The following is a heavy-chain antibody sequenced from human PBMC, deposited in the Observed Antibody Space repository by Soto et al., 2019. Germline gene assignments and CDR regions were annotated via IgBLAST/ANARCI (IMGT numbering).Heavy chain of an antibody. Sequence: QLQLQESGPGLVKPSETLSLTCTVSGGSISSSSYYWGWIRQPPGKGLEWIGSIYYSGSTYYNPSLKSRVTISVDTSKNQFSLKLSSVTAADTAVYYCAGLAYCGGDCYSPVDYWGQGTLVTVSS. CDR3: AGLAYCGGDCYSPVDY. CDR2: IYYSGST. CDR1: GGSISSSSYY. V-gene: IGHV4-39*01. J-gene: IGHJ4*02. D-gene: IGHD2-21*02.